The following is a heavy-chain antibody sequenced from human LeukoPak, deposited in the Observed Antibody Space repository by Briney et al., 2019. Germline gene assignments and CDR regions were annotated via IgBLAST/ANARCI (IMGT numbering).Heavy chain of an antibody. Sequence: PSETLSLTCAVYGGSFSGYYWSWIRQPPGKGLEWIGEINHSGSTNYNPSLKSRVTISIDTSKNQFSLKLSSVTAADTAVYYCARGRYCSSTSCYGMDYWGQGTLVTVSS. CDR2: INHSGST. D-gene: IGHD2-2*01. CDR3: ARGRYCSSTSCYGMDY. J-gene: IGHJ4*02. V-gene: IGHV4-34*01. CDR1: GGSFSGYY.